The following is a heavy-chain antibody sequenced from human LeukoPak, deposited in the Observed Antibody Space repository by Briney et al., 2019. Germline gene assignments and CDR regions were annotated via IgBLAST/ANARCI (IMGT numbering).Heavy chain of an antibody. J-gene: IGHJ3*01. Sequence: GASVLKFSKASGYTFFSCSRSWVRQPPGQGLEWMGWISAYNGNTIYAQKVKGRVTMTTDTCTSTDHMELTSLKSDDTAVYYCAIDGREYHDRTGHLWGQGTMVTVSS. D-gene: IGHD3-22*01. V-gene: IGHV1-18*01. CDR1: GYTFFSCS. CDR3: AIDGREYHDRTGHL. CDR2: ISAYNGNT.